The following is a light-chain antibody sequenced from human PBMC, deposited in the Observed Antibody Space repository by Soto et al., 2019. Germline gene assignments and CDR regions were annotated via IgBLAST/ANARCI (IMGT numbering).Light chain of an antibody. CDR3: QQSYSTPKT. V-gene: IGKV1-39*01. CDR1: QSIAIY. CDR2: AAS. J-gene: IGKJ1*01. Sequence: ILLTQSPSSLSASVGDRVTITCRASQSIAIYLNWYQQKPGKAPKLLIYAASSLQSDVPSRFSGSGSGTDFTLTISSLQPEDFATYYCQQSYSTPKTFGQGTKVDIK.